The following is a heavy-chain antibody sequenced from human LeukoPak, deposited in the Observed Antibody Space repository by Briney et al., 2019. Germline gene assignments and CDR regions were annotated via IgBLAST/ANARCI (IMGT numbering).Heavy chain of an antibody. D-gene: IGHD1-1*01. Sequence: SETLSLTCTVSGGSISSYYWSWLRQPPGKGLEWLGYIYYSGSTNYNPSLKSRVTISVDTSKNQFSLKLSSVTAADTAVYYCTRERGDYYFDYWGQGTLVTVSS. CDR2: IYYSGST. J-gene: IGHJ4*02. CDR3: TRERGDYYFDY. CDR1: GGSISSYY. V-gene: IGHV4-59*08.